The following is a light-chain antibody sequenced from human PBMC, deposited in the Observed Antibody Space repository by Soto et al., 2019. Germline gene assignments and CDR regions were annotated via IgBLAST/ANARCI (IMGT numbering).Light chain of an antibody. CDR1: SSDVGTYYF. Sequence: QSVLTQPASVSGSLGQSITISCTGSSSDVGTYYFVSWYQQHPGKVPKLMIYEGTKRPSGVSDRFSGSKSGNTASMTISGLQAEDEANYYCSSFTTSHTYIFGTGTKVHRP. V-gene: IGLV2-14*02. CDR3: SSFTTSHTYI. J-gene: IGLJ1*01. CDR2: EGT.